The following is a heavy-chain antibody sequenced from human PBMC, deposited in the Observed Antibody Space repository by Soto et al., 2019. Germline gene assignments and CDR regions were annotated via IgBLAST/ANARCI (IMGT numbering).Heavy chain of an antibody. CDR3: ARGNYDIPTWAFDY. CDR1: GGSISIGAYY. CDR2: IYYSGST. V-gene: IGHV4-31*03. J-gene: IGHJ4*02. D-gene: IGHD3-9*01. Sequence: SEALSVPCTFSGGSISIGAYYWSWIRQHPGKGLQWIGYIYYSGSTYYNPSLKSRVTISVDTSKNQFSLKLSSVTAADTAVYYCARGNYDIPTWAFDYWGQGTLVTVSS.